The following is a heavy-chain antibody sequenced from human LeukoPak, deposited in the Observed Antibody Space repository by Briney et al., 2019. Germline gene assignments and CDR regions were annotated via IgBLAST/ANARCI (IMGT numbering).Heavy chain of an antibody. Sequence: GGSLRLSCAASGFTFSSYWMSWVRQAPGKGLEWVANIKQDGSEKYYVDSVKGRFTISRDNAKNSLYLQMNSLRAEDTAVYYCARKTDYGDYNYYYYMDVWGKGTTVTVSS. D-gene: IGHD4-17*01. CDR2: IKQDGSEK. CDR1: GFTFSSYW. J-gene: IGHJ6*03. CDR3: ARKTDYGDYNYYYYMDV. V-gene: IGHV3-7*01.